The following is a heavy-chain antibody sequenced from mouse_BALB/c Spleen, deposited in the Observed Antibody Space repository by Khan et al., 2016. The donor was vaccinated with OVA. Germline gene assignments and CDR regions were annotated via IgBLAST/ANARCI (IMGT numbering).Heavy chain of an antibody. CDR3: ARQVYTGYFDV. CDR2: IWSDGRT. V-gene: IGHV2-6-1*01. J-gene: IGHJ1*01. CDR1: GFSLTSYG. D-gene: IGHD2-1*01. Sequence: VPLQESGPGPVAPSQSLSITCTISGFSLTSYGVHWVRQPAGKGLEWLVVIWSDGRTTYNSALKSRLSISKDNSKSQVVLKVNSLQTDDTAIYYCARQVYTGYFDVWGAGTTVTVSS.